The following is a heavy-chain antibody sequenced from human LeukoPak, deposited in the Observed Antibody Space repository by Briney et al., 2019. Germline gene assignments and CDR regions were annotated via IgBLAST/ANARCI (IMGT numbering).Heavy chain of an antibody. D-gene: IGHD2-2*01. CDR2: INHSGST. CDR3: ARGPASNFDY. CDR1: GGSFSGYY. Sequence: SETLSLTCAVYGGSFSGYYWSWIRQPPGKGLEWIGEINHSGSTNYNPSLKSRVTISVDTSKNQFSLKLRSVTAADTAVYYCARGPASNFDYWGQGTLVTVSS. V-gene: IGHV4-34*01. J-gene: IGHJ4*02.